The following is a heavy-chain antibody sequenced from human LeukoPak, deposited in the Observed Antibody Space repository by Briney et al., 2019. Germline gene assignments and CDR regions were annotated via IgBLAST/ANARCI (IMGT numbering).Heavy chain of an antibody. J-gene: IGHJ6*03. Sequence: SETLSLTCSVSGGSISSYYWSWIRQPPGKGLEWIGYIYSSGRTSYNPSLKSRVTISVDTSNNQFSLRLSSVTAADTAVYYCARLRSYYRYYYYYMDVWGKGTTVTISS. D-gene: IGHD1-26*01. CDR3: ARLRSYYRYYYYYMDV. V-gene: IGHV4-59*01. CDR1: GGSISSYY. CDR2: IYSSGRT.